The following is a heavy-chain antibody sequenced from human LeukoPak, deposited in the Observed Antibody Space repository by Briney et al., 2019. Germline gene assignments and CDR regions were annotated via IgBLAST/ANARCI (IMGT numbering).Heavy chain of an antibody. CDR2: IYYSGST. J-gene: IGHJ4*02. D-gene: IGHD3-10*01. Sequence: PSQTLSLTCAVSGGSIRSGGYSWSWIRQPPGKGLEWIGYIYYSGSTYYNPSLKSRVTISVDTSKNQFSLKLSSVTAADTAVYYCARRVYWYGSGRRNYFAYWGQGTLVTVSS. V-gene: IGHV4-30-4*07. CDR3: ARRVYWYGSGRRNYFAY. CDR1: GGSIRSGGYS.